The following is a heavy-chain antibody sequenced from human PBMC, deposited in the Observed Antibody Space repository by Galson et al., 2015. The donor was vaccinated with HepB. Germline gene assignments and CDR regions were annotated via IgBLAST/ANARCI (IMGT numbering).Heavy chain of an antibody. V-gene: IGHV3-33*01. CDR2: IWYDGSNK. CDR3: ARMGGRDILTGQDY. J-gene: IGHJ4*02. D-gene: IGHD3-9*01. Sequence: SLRLSCAASGFTFSSYGMHWVRQAPGKGLEWVAVIWYDGSNKYYADSVKGRFTISRDNSKNTLYLQMNSLRAEDTAVYYCARMGGRDILTGQDYWGQGTLVTVSS. CDR1: GFTFSSYG.